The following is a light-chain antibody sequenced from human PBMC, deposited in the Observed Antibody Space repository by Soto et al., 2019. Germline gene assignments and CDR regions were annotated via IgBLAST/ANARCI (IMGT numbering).Light chain of an antibody. CDR1: QGISSY. CDR2: AAS. V-gene: IGKV1-8*01. CDR3: QQYYSYQYT. Sequence: AIGMTQSPSSLSASTGDRVTITCRASQGISSYLAWYQQKPGKAPKLLIYAASTLQSGVPSRFSGSGSGTDFTLTISCLQSEDFATYYCQQYYSYQYTFGQGTKVDIK. J-gene: IGKJ2*01.